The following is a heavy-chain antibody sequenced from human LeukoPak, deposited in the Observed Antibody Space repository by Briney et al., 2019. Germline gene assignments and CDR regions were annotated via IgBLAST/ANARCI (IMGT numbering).Heavy chain of an antibody. CDR2: ISGSGGTT. Sequence: PGGSLRLSCAASGFTFSSYAMSWVRQAPGKGLEWVSGISGSGGTTYYADSVKGRFTISRDNSKNSLSLQVSSLRAEDTAVYYCAKTNGYYSDWGQGTLVTVS. CDR1: GFTFSSYA. CDR3: AKTNGYYSD. J-gene: IGHJ4*02. D-gene: IGHD3-22*01. V-gene: IGHV3-23*01.